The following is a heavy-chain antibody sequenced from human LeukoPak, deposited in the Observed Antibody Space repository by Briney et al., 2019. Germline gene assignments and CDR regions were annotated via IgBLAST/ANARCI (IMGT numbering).Heavy chain of an antibody. Sequence: GGSLRLSCAASGFTFSSYAMHWVRQAPGKGLEWVAVISYDGSNKYYADSVKGRFTISRDNSKNTLYLQMNSLRAEDTAVYYCARDHYYGSGNFAYWGQGTLVTVSP. CDR2: ISYDGSNK. CDR1: GFTFSSYA. CDR3: ARDHYYGSGNFAY. V-gene: IGHV3-30-3*01. J-gene: IGHJ4*02. D-gene: IGHD3-10*01.